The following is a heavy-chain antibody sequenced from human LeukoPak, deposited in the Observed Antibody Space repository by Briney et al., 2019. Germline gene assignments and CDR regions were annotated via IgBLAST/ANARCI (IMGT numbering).Heavy chain of an antibody. D-gene: IGHD5-24*01. CDR1: GFTFSSYA. J-gene: IGHJ4*02. CDR3: ARGGEMATIYFDY. CDR2: ISGSGDSR. Sequence: GGSLRLSCAASGFTFSSYAMSWVRQAPGKGLEWVSGISGSGDSRYYADSVKGRFTISRDNSKNTLYLQMNSLRAEDTAVYYCARGGEMATIYFDYWGQGTLVTVSS. V-gene: IGHV3-23*01.